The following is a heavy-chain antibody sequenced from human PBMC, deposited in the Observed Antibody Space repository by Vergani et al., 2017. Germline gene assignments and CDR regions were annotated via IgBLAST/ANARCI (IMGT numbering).Heavy chain of an antibody. V-gene: IGHV7-4-1*02. J-gene: IGHJ3*02. CDR2: INTNTGNP. CDR3: ARGSSGWHYDAFDI. CDR1: GYTFTAYY. D-gene: IGHD6-19*01. Sequence: QVQLVQSGAEVGKPGASVKISCKASGYTFTAYYIHWVRQAPGQGLEWMGWINTNTGNPTYAQGFTGRFVFSLDTSVSTAYLQISSLKAEDTAVYYCARGSSGWHYDAFDIWGQGTMVTVSS.